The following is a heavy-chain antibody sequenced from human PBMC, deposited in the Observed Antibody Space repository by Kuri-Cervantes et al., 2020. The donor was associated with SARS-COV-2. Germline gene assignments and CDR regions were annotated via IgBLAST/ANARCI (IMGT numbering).Heavy chain of an antibody. V-gene: IGHV3-33*01. CDR3: ARDPPHGTDYGGSMDV. J-gene: IGHJ6*02. CDR2: IWYDGSNK. D-gene: IGHD4-23*01. Sequence: SLKLSCAASGLTFRSYGMHWVRQAPGKGLEWVAVIWYDGSNKYYADSVKGRFTISRDNSKNTLYLQMNSLRAEDTAVYYCARDPPHGTDYGGSMDVWGQGTTVTVSS. CDR1: GLTFRSYG.